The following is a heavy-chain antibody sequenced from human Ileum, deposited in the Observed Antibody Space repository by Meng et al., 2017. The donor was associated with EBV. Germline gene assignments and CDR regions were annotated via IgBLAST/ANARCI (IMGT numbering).Heavy chain of an antibody. CDR3: ARSSPIVRGLDY. D-gene: IGHD3-10*01. CDR2: VYHDGAT. CDR1: GDSVSGSDW. J-gene: IGHJ4*02. V-gene: IGHV4-4*02. Sequence: QGQLPVSGPGLVKPSGTRSLSCAVSGDSVSGSDWWSWVRQPPGKGLEWIGEVYHDGATNYHPSLKSRVTISLDKSKNEVNLHLNSLTAADTAVYFCARSSPIVRGLDYWGQGTLVTVSS.